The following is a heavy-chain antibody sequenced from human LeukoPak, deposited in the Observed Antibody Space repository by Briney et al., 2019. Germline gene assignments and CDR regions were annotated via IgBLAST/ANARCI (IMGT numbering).Heavy chain of an antibody. Sequence: ASVKVSCKASGYTFTSYDINWVRQATGQGLEWMGWMNPNSGNTGYAQKFQGRVTMTRNTSISTAYMELSSLRSEDTAVYYCARVRPMVRGPNKKYYMDVWGKGTTVTISS. CDR1: GYTFTSYD. V-gene: IGHV1-8*01. CDR3: ARVRPMVRGPNKKYYMDV. J-gene: IGHJ6*03. CDR2: MNPNSGNT. D-gene: IGHD3-10*01.